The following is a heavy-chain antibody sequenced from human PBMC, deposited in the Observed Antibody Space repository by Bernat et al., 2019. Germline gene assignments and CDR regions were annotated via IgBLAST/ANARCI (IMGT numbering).Heavy chain of an antibody. D-gene: IGHD3-3*01. J-gene: IGHJ4*02. CDR1: GYTFTSYD. V-gene: IGHV1-8*01. CDR2: MNPNSGNT. Sequence: QVQLVQSGAEVKKPGASVKVSCKTSGYTFTSYDINWVRQATGQGLEWMGWMNPNSGNTGYTQKFQGRVTMTWDTSISTAYMELNSLTSEDTAVYYCARVVVWSGYYPRDYWGQGTLVTVSS. CDR3: ARVVVWSGYYPRDY.